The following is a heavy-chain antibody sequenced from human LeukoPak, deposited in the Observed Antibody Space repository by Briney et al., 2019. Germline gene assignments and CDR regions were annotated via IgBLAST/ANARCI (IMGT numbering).Heavy chain of an antibody. CDR2: IYPGDSDT. CDR3: ARPYVWGSYRYIGDAFDI. D-gene: IGHD3-16*02. V-gene: IGHV5-51*01. J-gene: IGHJ3*02. CDR1: GYSFTSYW. Sequence: GESLKISCKGSGYSFTSYWIGWVRQMPGKGLEWMGIIYPGDSDTRYSPSFQGQVTISADKSISTAYLQWSSLKASDTAMYYCARPYVWGSYRYIGDAFDIWGQGTMVTVSS.